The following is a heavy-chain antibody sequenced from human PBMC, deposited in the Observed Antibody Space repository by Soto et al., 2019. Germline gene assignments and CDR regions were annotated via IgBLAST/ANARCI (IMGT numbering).Heavy chain of an antibody. J-gene: IGHJ6*04. CDR3: ATQKSSSAAHSYGMDV. CDR1: GGSISSSGYY. CDR2: IYSDGRT. V-gene: IGHV4-39*01. D-gene: IGHD2-15*01. Sequence: QLQLQESGPGLVKPSETLSLTCTVSGGSISSSGYYWGWIRQSPGKGLEWIGNIYSDGRTYYNPSLRSHVALAIGTSPNQFSLKLSSVAASDTAVDYGATQKSSSAAHSYGMDVWGVGTTVTVSS.